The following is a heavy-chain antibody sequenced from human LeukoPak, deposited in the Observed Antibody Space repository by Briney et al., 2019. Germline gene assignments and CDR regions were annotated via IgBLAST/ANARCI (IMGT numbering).Heavy chain of an antibody. CDR2: VYPDDSDA. Sequence: GESLKISCKGSGYSFTTYWIGWVRQMPGKGLEWMGIVYPDDSDARYSPSFQGQVTISVDKSINAAFLQWSSLKASDTAMYYCARLSSGWCFNYWGQGTLVTVSS. CDR3: ARLSSGWCFNY. J-gene: IGHJ4*02. CDR1: GYSFTTYW. V-gene: IGHV5-51*01. D-gene: IGHD6-19*01.